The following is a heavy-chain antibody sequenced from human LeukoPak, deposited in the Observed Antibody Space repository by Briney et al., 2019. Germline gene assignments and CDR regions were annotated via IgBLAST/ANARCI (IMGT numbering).Heavy chain of an antibody. CDR3: ARGGLENAYHSTDGFDL. CDR2: LYIGRDT. D-gene: IGHD3-16*01. J-gene: IGHJ3*01. V-gene: IGHV4-4*07. Sequence: PSETLSLTCTVSDVTITNYYWTWIRQPAGKGLEWIGRLYIGRDTDYNPALRSRVTMSVDTSKNQFSLKLSSATAADTAVYYCARGGLENAYHSTDGFDLWGQGTMVTVSS. CDR1: DVTITNYY.